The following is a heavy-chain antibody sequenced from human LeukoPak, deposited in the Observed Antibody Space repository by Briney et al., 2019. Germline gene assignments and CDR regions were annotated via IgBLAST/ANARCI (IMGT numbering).Heavy chain of an antibody. CDR1: GGTFSSYA. D-gene: IGHD2-21*02. J-gene: IGHJ4*02. V-gene: IGHV1-69*13. CDR2: IIPIFGTA. Sequence: ASVKVSFKASGGTFSSYAISWVRQAPGQGLEGMGGIIPIFGTANYAQKFQGRVTITADESTSTAYMELSSLRSEDTAVYYCARDGGAYCGGDRYWYYFDYWGQGTLVTVSS. CDR3: ARDGGAYCGGDRYWYYFDY.